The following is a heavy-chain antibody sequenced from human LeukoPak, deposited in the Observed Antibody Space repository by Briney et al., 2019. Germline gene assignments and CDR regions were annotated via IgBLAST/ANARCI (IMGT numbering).Heavy chain of an antibody. D-gene: IGHD4-17*01. CDR3: AGRLRGNYYYYYGMDV. CDR2: INPNSGGT. Sequence: ASVKVSCKASGYTFTGYYVHWVRQAPGQGLEWMGWINPNSGGTNYAQKFQGRVTMTRDTSISTAYMELSRLRSDDTAVYYCAGRLRGNYYYYYGMDVWGQGTTVTVSS. V-gene: IGHV1-2*02. CDR1: GYTFTGYY. J-gene: IGHJ6*02.